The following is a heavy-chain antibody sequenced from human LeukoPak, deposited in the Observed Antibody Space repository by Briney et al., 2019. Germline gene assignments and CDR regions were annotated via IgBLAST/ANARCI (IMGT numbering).Heavy chain of an antibody. V-gene: IGHV1-2*02. D-gene: IGHD5-24*01. CDR2: INPNSGGT. CDR1: GYTISSYG. Sequence: GASVKVSCKASGYTISSYGISWVRQAPGQGLEWMGWINPNSGGTNYAQKFQGRVTMTRDTSISTAYMELSRLRSDGTAVYYCARVGGYNFQGAFDIWGQGTMVTVSS. CDR3: ARVGGYNFQGAFDI. J-gene: IGHJ3*02.